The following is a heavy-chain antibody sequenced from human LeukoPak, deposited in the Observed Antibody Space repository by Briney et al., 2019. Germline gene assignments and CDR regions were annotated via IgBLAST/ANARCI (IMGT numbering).Heavy chain of an antibody. D-gene: IGHD2-2*02. Sequence: GGSLRLSCAASGLPFRNYGMHWVRQAPGKGLEWVAIIWYDGSKTYYADSVKGRFTISRDNLSNTLYLQMNSLRAEDTALYFCTRAPYTTGLSFYFDSWGQGTLVTVSS. V-gene: IGHV3-33*01. CDR3: TRAPYTTGLSFYFDS. CDR1: GLPFRNYG. CDR2: IWYDGSKT. J-gene: IGHJ4*02.